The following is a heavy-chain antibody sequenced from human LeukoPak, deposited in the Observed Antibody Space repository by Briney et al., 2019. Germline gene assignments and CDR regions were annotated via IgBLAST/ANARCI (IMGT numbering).Heavy chain of an antibody. V-gene: IGHV3-53*01. Sequence: GGSLRLSCAASGFTVSSNYMSWVRQAPGKGLEWVSVICSGGSTYYADSVKGRFTVSRHNSKNTLYLQMNSLRAEDTAVYFCARYCTSTSCYQPYGMDVWGQGTTVTVSS. CDR2: ICSGGST. J-gene: IGHJ6*02. D-gene: IGHD2-2*01. CDR3: ARYCTSTSCYQPYGMDV. CDR1: GFTVSSNY.